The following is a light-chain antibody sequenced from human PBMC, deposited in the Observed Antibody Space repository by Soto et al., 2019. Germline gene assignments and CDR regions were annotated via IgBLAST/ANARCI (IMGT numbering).Light chain of an antibody. J-gene: IGKJ4*01. CDR3: QQRSSWPLT. V-gene: IGKV3-11*01. Sequence: EIVLTQSPATLSLSPGERATLSCRASQSVGSYLAWYQQKPGQAPRLLIYDTSSRATAIPARFSGSGSGTDFTLTISSLEPEDFAVYYCQQRSSWPLTFGGGTKVEIK. CDR2: DTS. CDR1: QSVGSY.